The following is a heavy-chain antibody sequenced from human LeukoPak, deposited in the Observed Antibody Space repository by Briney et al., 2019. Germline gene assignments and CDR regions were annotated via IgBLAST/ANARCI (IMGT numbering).Heavy chain of an antibody. CDR2: VSGRGYNT. V-gene: IGHV3-23*01. J-gene: IGHJ4*02. D-gene: IGHD6-13*01. Sequence: PGGSLRLSCAASGFTVKDNFMSRARQAPGKGLEWVSAVSGRGYNTYYADSVKGRFTVSRDNSKNKLFLQMNSLRAEDTAVYYCAKGRYSSSWYFDYWGQGTLVTVSS. CDR1: GFTVKDNF. CDR3: AKGRYSSSWYFDY.